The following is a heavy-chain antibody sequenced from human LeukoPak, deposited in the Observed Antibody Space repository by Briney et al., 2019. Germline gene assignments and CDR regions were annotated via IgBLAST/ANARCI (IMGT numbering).Heavy chain of an antibody. CDR1: GYIFTSYW. V-gene: IGHV5-51*01. J-gene: IGHJ3*02. D-gene: IGHD1-26*01. CDR3: TRPRVGATDAFDI. Sequence: GESLKISCKGSGYIFTSYWIAWVRQMPGKGLEWMGIIYPGDSDTRYSPSFQGQVTISADKSISTAYLQWSSLKASDTAMYYCTRPRVGATDAFDIWGQGTMVTVSS. CDR2: IYPGDSDT.